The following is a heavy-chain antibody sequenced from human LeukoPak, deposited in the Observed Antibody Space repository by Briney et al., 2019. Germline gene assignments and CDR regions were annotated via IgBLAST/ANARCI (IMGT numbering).Heavy chain of an antibody. D-gene: IGHD3-10*01. Sequence: PGVSLRLSCAASGFPLNNNAMSWVREAPGKGLEWVSGISGGGGSAYYEGHFKGRFNITRRISKDTMYLELNSLRAEDTAVYYCAKVAGSGSYYNGFDSWGQGTLVTVSS. CDR1: GFPLNNNA. CDR2: ISGGGGSA. V-gene: IGHV3-23*01. CDR3: AKVAGSGSYYNGFDS. J-gene: IGHJ4*02.